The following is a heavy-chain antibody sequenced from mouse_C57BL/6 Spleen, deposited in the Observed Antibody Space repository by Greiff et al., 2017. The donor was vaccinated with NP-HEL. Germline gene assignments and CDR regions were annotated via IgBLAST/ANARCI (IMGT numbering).Heavy chain of an antibody. Sequence: VQLQQSGPELVKPGASVKISCKASGYTFTDYYMNWVKQSHGKSLEWIGDINPNNGGTSYNQKFKGKATLTVDKSSSTAYMELRSLTSEDSAVYYCARRISNYYGSSYMYYFDYWGQGTTLTVSS. CDR3: ARRISNYYGSSYMYYFDY. V-gene: IGHV1-26*01. D-gene: IGHD1-1*01. CDR2: INPNNGGT. CDR1: GYTFTDYY. J-gene: IGHJ2*01.